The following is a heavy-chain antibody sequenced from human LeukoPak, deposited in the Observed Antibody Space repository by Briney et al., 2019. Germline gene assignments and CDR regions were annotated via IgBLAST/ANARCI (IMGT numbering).Heavy chain of an antibody. Sequence: SETLPLTCAVYGGSFSGYYWSWIRQPPGKGLEWIGEINHSGSTNYNPSLKSRVTISVDTSKNQFSLKLSSVIAADTAVYYCARGRKVRGVITLDYWGQGTLVTVSS. CDR1: GGSFSGYY. CDR3: ARGRKVRGVITLDY. V-gene: IGHV4-34*01. J-gene: IGHJ4*02. CDR2: INHSGST. D-gene: IGHD3-10*01.